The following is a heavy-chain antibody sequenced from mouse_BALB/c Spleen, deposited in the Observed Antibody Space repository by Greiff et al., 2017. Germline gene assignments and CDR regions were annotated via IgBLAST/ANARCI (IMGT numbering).Heavy chain of an antibody. CDR1: GFSLTSYG. CDR3: ARDGATVVAYYFDY. J-gene: IGHJ2*01. V-gene: IGHV2-9*02. CDR2: IWAGGST. D-gene: IGHD1-1*01. Sequence: VHLVESGPGLVAPSQSLSITCTVSGFSLTSYGVHWVRQPPGKGLEWLGVIWAGGSTNYNSALMSRLSISKDNSKSQVFLKMNSLQTDDTAMYYCARDGATVVAYYFDYGGQGTTLTVSS.